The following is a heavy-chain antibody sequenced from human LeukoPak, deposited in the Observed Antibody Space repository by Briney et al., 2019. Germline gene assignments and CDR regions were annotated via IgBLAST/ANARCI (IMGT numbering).Heavy chain of an antibody. D-gene: IGHD5-18*01. CDR1: GGTFSSYA. V-gene: IGHV1-69*05. CDR3: ARGLRKKQLWLRRYYYYYMDV. Sequence: ASVKVSCKASGGTFSSYAISWVRQAPGQGLEWMGGIIPIFGTANYAQKFQGRVTMTRNTSISTAYMELSSLRSEDTAVYYCARGLRKKQLWLRRYYYYYMDVWGKGTTVTISS. J-gene: IGHJ6*03. CDR2: IIPIFGTA.